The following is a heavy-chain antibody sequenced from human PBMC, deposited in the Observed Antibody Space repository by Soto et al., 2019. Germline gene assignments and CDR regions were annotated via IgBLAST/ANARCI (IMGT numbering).Heavy chain of an antibody. D-gene: IGHD2-2*02. Sequence: PSETLSLTCTVSGGSVSSGSHYWSWIRQSPGKGLEWIGYIYNSGITKYNATLKSRVTISVGTSKNQFSLRLISVTAADTAVYYCARVRSKIVVVPAAIPNYGMDVWGQGTTVTVSS. J-gene: IGHJ6*02. CDR3: ARVRSKIVVVPAAIPNYGMDV. CDR2: IYNSGIT. CDR1: GGSVSSGSHY. V-gene: IGHV4-61*01.